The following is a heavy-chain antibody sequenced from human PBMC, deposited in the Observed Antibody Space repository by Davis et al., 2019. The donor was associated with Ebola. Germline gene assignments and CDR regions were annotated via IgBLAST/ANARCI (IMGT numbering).Heavy chain of an antibody. D-gene: IGHD4-11*01. Sequence: GESLKISCAASGFTFSDYYMSWIRQAPGKGLEWVSYISSSGSTIYYADSVKGRFTISRDNAKNSLYLQMNSLRAEDTAVYYCARDLGPHDYSNSYYYYYYMDVWGKGTTVTVSS. CDR2: ISSSGSTI. V-gene: IGHV3-11*04. CDR3: ARDLGPHDYSNSYYYYYYMDV. J-gene: IGHJ6*03. CDR1: GFTFSDYY.